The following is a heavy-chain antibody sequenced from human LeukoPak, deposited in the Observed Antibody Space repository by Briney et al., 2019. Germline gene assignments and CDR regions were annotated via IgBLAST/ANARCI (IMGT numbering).Heavy chain of an antibody. V-gene: IGHV3-11*04. D-gene: IGHD3-3*01. CDR2: ISSSGSTI. CDR3: ASTVDYDFWSGYNY. J-gene: IGHJ4*02. CDR1: GFTFSDHY. Sequence: GGSLRLSCAASGFTFSDHYMSWIRQAPGKGLEWVSYISSSGSTIYYADSVKGRFTISRDNAKNSLYLQMNSLRAEDTAVYYCASTVDYDFWSGYNYWGQGTLVTVSS.